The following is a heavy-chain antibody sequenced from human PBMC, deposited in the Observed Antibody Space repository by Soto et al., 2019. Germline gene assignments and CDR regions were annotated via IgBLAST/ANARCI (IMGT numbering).Heavy chain of an antibody. CDR1: GYTFTSYG. CDR3: ARGPLDYPIPDFDY. J-gene: IGHJ4*02. D-gene: IGHD2-8*01. V-gene: IGHV1-18*01. Sequence: QVQLLQSGAEVKKPGASVKVSCKASGYTFTSYGISWVRQAPGQGLEWMGWTSTFNSRTDYAQKVQGRVAMTTDRSTGTAYMELRSLRSDDTAVYYCARGPLDYPIPDFDYWGQGTLVTVSS. CDR2: TSTFNSRT.